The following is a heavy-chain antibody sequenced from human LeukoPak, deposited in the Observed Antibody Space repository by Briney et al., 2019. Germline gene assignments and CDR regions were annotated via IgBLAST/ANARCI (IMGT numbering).Heavy chain of an antibody. CDR2: ISDSGDST. CDR3: AKKMTITSWLYYFDY. Sequence: SGGSLRLSCAVSGFTFSSYAMSWVRQAPGRGLEWVSAISDSGDSTYYADSVKGRFTVSRDNSKNTLYLQMNSLRAEDTAVYYCAKKMTITSWLYYFDYWGQGTLVTVSS. D-gene: IGHD5-24*01. J-gene: IGHJ4*02. V-gene: IGHV3-23*01. CDR1: GFTFSSYA.